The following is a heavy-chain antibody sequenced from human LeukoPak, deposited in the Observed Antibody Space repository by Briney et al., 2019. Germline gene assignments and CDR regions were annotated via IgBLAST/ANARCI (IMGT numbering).Heavy chain of an antibody. CDR2: ISGSGGST. D-gene: IGHD3-22*01. J-gene: IGHJ4*02. Sequence: PGKSLRLSCAASGFTFSSYAMSWVRQAPGKGLEWVSAISGSGGSTYYADSVKGRFTISRDNSKNTLYLQMNSLRAEDTAVYYCTVIVVVKTGYFDYWGQGTLVTVSS. CDR1: GFTFSSYA. CDR3: TVIVVVKTGYFDY. V-gene: IGHV3-23*01.